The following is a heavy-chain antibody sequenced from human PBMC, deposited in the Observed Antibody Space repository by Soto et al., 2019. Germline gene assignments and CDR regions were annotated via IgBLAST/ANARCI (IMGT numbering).Heavy chain of an antibody. D-gene: IGHD6-13*01. CDR3: ARAAIHGSSWYFWFHP. CDR2: IIPLFGTT. J-gene: IGHJ5*02. V-gene: IGHV1-69*01. CDR1: GGTFSRHA. Sequence: QVQLVQSGSEVKMPGSSVKVSCKTSGGTFSRHAINWVRQAPGQGLEWMGGIIPLFGTTNYAQKFKGSVSIRADESSSTASMELSSLTSEDAAVYYCARAAIHGSSWYFWFHPWGQGTLVTVSS.